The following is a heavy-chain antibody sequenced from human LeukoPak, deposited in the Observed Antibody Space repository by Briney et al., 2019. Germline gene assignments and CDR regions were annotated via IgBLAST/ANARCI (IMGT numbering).Heavy chain of an antibody. CDR3: ARDGALWVGDFTFYFDS. V-gene: IGHV1-2*02. CDR1: GYTFVAYF. D-gene: IGHD3-10*01. Sequence: ASVKVSCKASGYTFVAYFMHWVRQAPGQGLEWMGWINPNSGDTDSAQKFKGRVTMTRDTSISTVYMELTRLTSDDTAVYFCARDGALWVGDFTFYFDSWGQGSLVTVSS. CDR2: INPNSGDT. J-gene: IGHJ4*02.